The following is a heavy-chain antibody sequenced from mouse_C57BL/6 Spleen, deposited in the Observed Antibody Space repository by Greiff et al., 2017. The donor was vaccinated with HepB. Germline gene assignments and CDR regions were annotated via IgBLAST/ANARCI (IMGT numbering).Heavy chain of an antibody. J-gene: IGHJ2*01. CDR2: IDPSDSYT. CDR1: GYTFTSYW. CDR3: AREGLENFDY. Sequence: VQLQQSGAELVKPGASVKLSCKASGYTFTSYWMQWVKQRPGQGLEWIGEIDPSDSYTNYNQKFKGKATLTVDTSSSTAYMQLSSLTSEDSAVYYCAREGLENFDYWGQGTTLTVSS. V-gene: IGHV1-50*01.